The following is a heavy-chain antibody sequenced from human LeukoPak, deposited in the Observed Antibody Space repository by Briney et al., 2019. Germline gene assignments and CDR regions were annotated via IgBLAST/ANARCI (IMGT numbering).Heavy chain of an antibody. CDR2: ISYDGSNK. D-gene: IGHD3-9*01. Sequence: GRSLRLSCAASGFTFSSYGMHWVRQAPGKGLEWVAVISYDGSNKYYADSVKGRFTISRDNSKNTLYLQMNSLRAGDTAVYYCAKEADYDILTGSTLSPFNPGLGMDVWGQGTTVTVSS. V-gene: IGHV3-30*18. CDR1: GFTFSSYG. CDR3: AKEADYDILTGSTLSPFNPGLGMDV. J-gene: IGHJ6*02.